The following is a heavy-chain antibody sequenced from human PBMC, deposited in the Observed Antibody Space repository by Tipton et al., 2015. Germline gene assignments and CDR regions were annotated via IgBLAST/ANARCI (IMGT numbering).Heavy chain of an antibody. D-gene: IGHD5-24*01. J-gene: IGHJ4*02. Sequence: QLVQSGAEVKKPGSSVNVSCKASGGTFSTYAINWLRQVPGQGLEWMGGIIPIFGRPNYAQKFQDRMTITADESTTTAYMELSSLRSEDTAIYYCARTWRWGQGTLVTVSS. CDR1: GGTFSTYA. CDR2: IIPIFGRP. V-gene: IGHV1-69*01. CDR3: ARTWR.